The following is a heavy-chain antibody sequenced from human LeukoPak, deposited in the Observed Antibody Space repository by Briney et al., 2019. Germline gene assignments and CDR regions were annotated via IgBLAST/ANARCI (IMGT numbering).Heavy chain of an antibody. CDR1: GFTFSSYG. J-gene: IGHJ4*02. CDR3: AKVRYGGYYYYFDY. D-gene: IGHD5-12*01. Sequence: GRSLRLSCAASGFTFSSYGMHWVRQAPGKGLEWVAVISYDGSNKYYADSVKGRFTISRDNSKNTLYLQMNSLRAEDTAVYYCAKVRYGGYYYYFDYWGQGTLATVSS. CDR2: ISYDGSNK. V-gene: IGHV3-30*18.